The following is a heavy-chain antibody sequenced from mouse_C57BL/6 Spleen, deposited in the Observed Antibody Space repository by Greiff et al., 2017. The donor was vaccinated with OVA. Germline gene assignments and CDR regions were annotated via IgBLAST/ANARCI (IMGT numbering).Heavy chain of an antibody. CDR3: ARSDTTPRWYFDV. D-gene: IGHD1-1*01. J-gene: IGHJ1*03. CDR2: IDPSDSYT. Sequence: VQLQQPGAELVMPGASVKLSCKASGYTFTSYWMHWVKQRPGQGLEWIGEIDPSDSYTNYNQKFKGKSTLTVDKSSSTAYMQLSSLTSEDSAVYYCARSDTTPRWYFDVWGTGTTVTVSS. CDR1: GYTFTSYW. V-gene: IGHV1-69*01.